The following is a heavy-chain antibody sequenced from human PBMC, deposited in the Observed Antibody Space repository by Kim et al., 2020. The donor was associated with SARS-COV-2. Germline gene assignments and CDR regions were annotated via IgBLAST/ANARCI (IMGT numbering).Heavy chain of an antibody. CDR3: ARTETVATTGGMDV. CDR2: INAGNGNT. CDR1: GYTFTSYA. Sequence: ASVKVSCKASGYTFTSYAMHWVRQAPGQRLDWMGWINAGNGNTKYSQKFQGRVTITRDTSASTAYMELSSLRSEDTAVYYCARTETVATTGGMDVWGQGTTVTVSS. D-gene: IGHD5-12*01. V-gene: IGHV1-3*01. J-gene: IGHJ6*02.